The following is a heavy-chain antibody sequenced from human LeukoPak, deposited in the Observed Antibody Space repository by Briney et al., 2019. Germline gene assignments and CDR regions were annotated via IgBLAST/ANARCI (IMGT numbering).Heavy chain of an antibody. CDR2: IIPILGIA. J-gene: IGHJ4*02. V-gene: IGHV1-69*04. D-gene: IGHD5-12*01. CDR1: GGTFSSYA. CDR3: ARDPGRVATTENDDY. Sequence: GASVKVSCKASGGTFSSYAISWVRQAPGQGLEWMGRIIPILGIANYAQKFQGRVTITADKSTSTAYMELSSLRSEDTAVYYCARDPGRVATTENDDYWGQGILVTVSS.